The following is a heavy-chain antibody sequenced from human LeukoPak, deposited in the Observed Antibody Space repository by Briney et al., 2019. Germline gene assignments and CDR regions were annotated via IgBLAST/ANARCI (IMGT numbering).Heavy chain of an antibody. V-gene: IGHV3-23*01. CDR1: GFTFSGYA. Sequence: GGSLRLSCAASGFTFSGYAMSWVRQAPGKGLEWDSAISGSGGSTYYADSVKGRFTISRDNSRDTLYLQMNSLRAEDTAVYYCAKGYYDYVWGSYYFDYWGQGTLVTVSS. CDR2: ISGSGGST. J-gene: IGHJ4*02. CDR3: AKGYYDYVWGSYYFDY. D-gene: IGHD3-16*01.